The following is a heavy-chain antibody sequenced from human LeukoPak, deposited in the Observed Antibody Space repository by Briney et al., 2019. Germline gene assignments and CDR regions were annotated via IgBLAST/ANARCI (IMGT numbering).Heavy chain of an antibody. V-gene: IGHV3-9*01. CDR1: GFTFSSYA. D-gene: IGHD6-19*01. Sequence: GGSLRLSCAASGFTFSSYAMSWVRQAPGKGLEWVSGISWNSGSKGYAGSVKGRFTISRDNAKNSLYLQMNSLRSEDTALYYCAKDNIRIVVAGTIDYWGQGTLVTVSS. CDR3: AKDNIRIVVAGTIDY. CDR2: ISWNSGSK. J-gene: IGHJ4*02.